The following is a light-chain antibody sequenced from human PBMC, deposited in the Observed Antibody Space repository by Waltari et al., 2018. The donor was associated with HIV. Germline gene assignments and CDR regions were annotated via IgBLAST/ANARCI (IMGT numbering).Light chain of an antibody. CDR2: KDN. CDR1: VLAKNY. Sequence: SYELTQPSSMSVSPGQTARITCSGDVLAKNYARWFQQKPGQAPVLLIYKDNARPSGIPQRFSGASSGTTVTLTISGAQVDDEADYYCYSAADNMGVFGGGTKLTVL. CDR3: YSAADNMGV. J-gene: IGLJ3*02. V-gene: IGLV3-27*01.